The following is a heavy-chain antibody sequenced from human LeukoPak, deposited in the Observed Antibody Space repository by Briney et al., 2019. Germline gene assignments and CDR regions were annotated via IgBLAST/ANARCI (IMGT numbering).Heavy chain of an antibody. CDR2: IIPIFGTA. CDR3: ARGRVATRIKDAFDI. J-gene: IGHJ3*02. D-gene: IGHD1-26*01. V-gene: IGHV1-69*13. Sequence: SVKVSCKASGGTFSSYAISWVRQAPGQGLEWMGGIIPIFGTANYAQKFQGRVTITADESTSTAYMELSSLRSEDTAVYYCARGRVATRIKDAFDIWGQGTMVTVSS. CDR1: GGTFSSYA.